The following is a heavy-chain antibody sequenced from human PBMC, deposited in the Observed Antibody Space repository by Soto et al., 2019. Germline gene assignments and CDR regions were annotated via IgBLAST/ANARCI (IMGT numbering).Heavy chain of an antibody. CDR2: FDPEDGET. Sequence: AASVKVSCKVSGYTLTELSMHWVRQAPGKGLEWMGGFDPEDGETIYAQKFQGRVTMTKDTSTDTAYMELSSLRSEDTAVYYCANRQMHLKTKVDWFDPWGQGTLVTVSS. V-gene: IGHV1-24*01. CDR1: GYTLTELS. J-gene: IGHJ5*02. CDR3: ANRQMHLKTKVDWFDP. D-gene: IGHD1-1*01.